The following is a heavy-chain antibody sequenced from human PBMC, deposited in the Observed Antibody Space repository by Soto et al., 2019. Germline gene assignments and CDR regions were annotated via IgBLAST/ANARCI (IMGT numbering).Heavy chain of an antibody. CDR2: IYYSGST. J-gene: IGHJ6*02. Sequence: TSETLSLTCTVSGGSISSGGYYWSWIRQHPGKGLEWIGYIYYSGSTYYNPSLKSRVTISVDTSKNQFSLKLSSVTAADTAVYYCARGALWHYGMDVWGQGTTVTVSS. CDR1: GGSISSGGYY. CDR3: ARGALWHYGMDV. V-gene: IGHV4-31*03. D-gene: IGHD3-10*01.